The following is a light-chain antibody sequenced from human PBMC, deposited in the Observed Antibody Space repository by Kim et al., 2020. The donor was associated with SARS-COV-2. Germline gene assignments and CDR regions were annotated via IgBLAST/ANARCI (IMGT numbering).Light chain of an antibody. V-gene: IGLV8-61*01. CDR3: VLYMDGGILR. CDR2: NTK. CDR1: SGSVSTSNY. Sequence: QTVVTQEPSFSVSPGGTVTLTCDLSSGSVSTSNYPSWYQQTPGQAPRTLIYNTKSRSSGVSDRFSGSIVGNKAVLTITGAQADDESDYYCVLYMDGGILRFGGGTQLTVL. J-gene: IGLJ3*02.